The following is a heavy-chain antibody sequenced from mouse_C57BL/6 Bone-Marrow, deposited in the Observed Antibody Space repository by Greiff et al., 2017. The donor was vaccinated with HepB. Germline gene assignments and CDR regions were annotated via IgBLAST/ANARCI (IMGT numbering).Heavy chain of an antibody. J-gene: IGHJ2*01. CDR1: GYTFTSYW. Sequence: VQLQQPGAELVKPGASVKMSCKASGYTFTSYWITWVKQRPGQGLEWIGDIYPGSGSTNYNEKFKSKATLTVDTSSSTAYMQLSSLTSEDSAVYYCARPPLWLRRGGYYFDYWGQGTTLTVSS. CDR3: ARPPLWLRRGGYYFDY. V-gene: IGHV1-55*01. D-gene: IGHD2-2*01. CDR2: IYPGSGST.